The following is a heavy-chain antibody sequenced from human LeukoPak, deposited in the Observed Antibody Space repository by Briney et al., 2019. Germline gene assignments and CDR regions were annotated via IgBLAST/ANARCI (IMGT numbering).Heavy chain of an antibody. CDR3: AGLVGRYSSGLYYYYFDY. D-gene: IGHD3-22*01. J-gene: IGHJ4*02. CDR2: MYLSGTT. Sequence: SETLSLTCTVSGDSINSLDLWSWVRQPPGKGLEWIGEMYLSGTTHSDPSVKSRVTISIDKSKDQFFLNLSSVTAADTAVYYCAGLVGRYSSGLYYYYFDYWGQGTLVTVSS. CDR1: GDSINSLDL. V-gene: IGHV4-4*02.